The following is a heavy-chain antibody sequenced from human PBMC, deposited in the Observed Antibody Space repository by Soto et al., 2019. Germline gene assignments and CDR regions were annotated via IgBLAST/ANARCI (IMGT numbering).Heavy chain of an antibody. Sequence: QVRLQESGPGMVKPWETLSLTCSVSGGSISGYYWNWIRQPAGKGLEWIGRVYGSGGTNYNPSLKSRVTMSRDTSKRSFSLKLTSVTAADTAVYYCARGAVAGVDYGMDVWGQGTTVTVSS. D-gene: IGHD6-19*01. CDR2: VYGSGGT. V-gene: IGHV4-4*07. CDR1: GGSISGYY. CDR3: ARGAVAGVDYGMDV. J-gene: IGHJ6*02.